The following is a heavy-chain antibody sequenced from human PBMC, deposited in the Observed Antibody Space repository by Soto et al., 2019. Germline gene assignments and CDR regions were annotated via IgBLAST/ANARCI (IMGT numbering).Heavy chain of an antibody. D-gene: IGHD3-3*01. Sequence: SGGSLRLSCAASGFTFSSYWMHWVRQAPGKGLVWVSRINSDGSSTSYADSVKGRFTISRDNAKNTLYLQMNSLRAEDTAVYYCARDFTIFGVAQYYFDYWGQGTLVTVS. CDR3: ARDFTIFGVAQYYFDY. V-gene: IGHV3-74*01. J-gene: IGHJ4*02. CDR2: INSDGSST. CDR1: GFTFSSYW.